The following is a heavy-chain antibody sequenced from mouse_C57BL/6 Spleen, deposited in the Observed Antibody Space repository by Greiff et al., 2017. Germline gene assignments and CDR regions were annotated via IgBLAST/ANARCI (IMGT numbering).Heavy chain of an antibody. V-gene: IGHV5-6*01. CDR2: ISSGGSYT. CDR1: GFTFSSYG. D-gene: IGHD2-12*01. J-gene: IGHJ4*01. Sequence: VNLVESGGDLVKPGGSLKLSCAASGFTFSSYGMSWVRQTPDKRLEWVATISSGGSYTYYPDSVKGRFTISRDNAKNTLYLQMSRLKSEDTAMYYCARQGLRAMDDWGQGTSVTVSS. CDR3: ARQGLRAMDD.